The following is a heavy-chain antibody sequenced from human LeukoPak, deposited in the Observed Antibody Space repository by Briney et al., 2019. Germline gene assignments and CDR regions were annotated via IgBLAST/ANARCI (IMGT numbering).Heavy chain of an antibody. CDR2: IAYDGSRA. CDR3: TRYNNDHFDY. Sequence: SGGSLRLSCAGSGFTFGGYGMHWFRQTPGKGLEWVAVIAYDGSRAFYADSVKGRFTISRDNSKNTMSVQMDDLRAEDKAVYYCTRYNNDHFDYWGQGTLVTVSS. CDR1: GFTFGGYG. J-gene: IGHJ4*02. V-gene: IGHV3-33*01. D-gene: IGHD1-14*01.